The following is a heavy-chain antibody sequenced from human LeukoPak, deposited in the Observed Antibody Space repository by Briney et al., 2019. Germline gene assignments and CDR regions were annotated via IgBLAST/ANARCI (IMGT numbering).Heavy chain of an antibody. CDR3: ARDSHDYGDYSHFDY. CDR1: GGSFSGYY. V-gene: IGHV4-34*01. CDR2: INHSGST. Sequence: PSETLSLTCAVYGGSFSGYYWSWIRHPPGKGLGWIGEINHSGSTNYSPSLKSRVTISIDTSKNQFSLKLSSVTAADTAVYYCARDSHDYGDYSHFDYWGQGTLVTVSP. J-gene: IGHJ4*02. D-gene: IGHD4-17*01.